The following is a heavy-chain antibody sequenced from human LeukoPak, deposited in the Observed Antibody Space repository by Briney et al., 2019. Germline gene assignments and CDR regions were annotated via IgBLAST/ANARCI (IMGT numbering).Heavy chain of an antibody. CDR2: ISYDGSNK. D-gene: IGHD1-26*01. Sequence: GGSLRLSCAASGFTFSSYGMHWVRQAPGKGLEWVAVISYDGSNKYYADSVKGRFTISRDNSKNTLYLQMNSLRAEDTAVYYCAEDSGSYYTWNYFDYWGQGTLVTVSS. CDR1: GFTFSSYG. V-gene: IGHV3-30*18. J-gene: IGHJ4*02. CDR3: AEDSGSYYTWNYFDY.